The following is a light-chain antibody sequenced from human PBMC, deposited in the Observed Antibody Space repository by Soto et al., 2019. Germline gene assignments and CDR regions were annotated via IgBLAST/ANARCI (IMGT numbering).Light chain of an antibody. J-gene: IGKJ3*01. CDR3: QQYDNRPFT. CDR2: DAS. Sequence: DIQMPQSPSSLSASVGDRVSFTCQASQDISKFLYWYQHKPGQAPSLLIYDASKSQFGVPSRFSGSGSGTDFTFTISSLQPEDNATYYCQQYDNRPFTFGPGAKVDVK. V-gene: IGKV1-33*01. CDR1: QDISKF.